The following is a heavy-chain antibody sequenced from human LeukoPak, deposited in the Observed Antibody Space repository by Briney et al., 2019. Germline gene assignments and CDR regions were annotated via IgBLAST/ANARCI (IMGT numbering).Heavy chain of an antibody. CDR2: INHSGST. D-gene: IGHD5-18*01. Sequence: SETLSLTCAVYGGSFSGYYWSWVRQPPGKGLEWIGEINHSGSTNYNPSLKSRVTISVDTSKNQFSLKLSSVTAADTAVYYCARGQEGYSYGYDFDYWGQGTLVTVSS. V-gene: IGHV4-34*01. CDR3: ARGQEGYSYGYDFDY. CDR1: GGSFSGYY. J-gene: IGHJ4*02.